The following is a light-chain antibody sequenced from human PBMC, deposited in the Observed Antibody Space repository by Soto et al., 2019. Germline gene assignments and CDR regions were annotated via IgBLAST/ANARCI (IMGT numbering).Light chain of an antibody. J-gene: IGLJ3*02. Sequence: QSVLTQPASVSGSPGQSITISCTGTSRDVGYYNYVSWYQHHPGKVPKLMIYEVSNRPSGVSNRFSGSKSGNTASLAISGLHDEDEADYYCSSYTTSSTQVFGGGTKLTVL. CDR1: SRDVGYYNY. CDR3: SSYTTSSTQV. V-gene: IGLV2-14*01. CDR2: EVS.